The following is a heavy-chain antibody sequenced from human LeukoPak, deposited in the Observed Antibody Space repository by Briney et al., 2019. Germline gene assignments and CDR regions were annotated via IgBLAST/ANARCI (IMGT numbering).Heavy chain of an antibody. CDR1: GFTFSTYS. D-gene: IGHD2-15*01. J-gene: IGHJ2*01. CDR3: ARDRAAQTWFFDL. Sequence: PGGSLRLSCAASGFTFSTYSMNWVRQAPGERLEWLSYISGDSNTIYYADSVKGRFTISRDNAKTSLYLQMNTLRDEDTAVYYCARDRAAQTWFFDLWGRGTLVLVSS. V-gene: IGHV3-48*02. CDR2: ISGDSNTI.